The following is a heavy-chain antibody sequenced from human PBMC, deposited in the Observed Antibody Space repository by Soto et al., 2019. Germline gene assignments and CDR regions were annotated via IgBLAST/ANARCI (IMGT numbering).Heavy chain of an antibody. CDR1: GFTFSSYG. V-gene: IGHV3-33*01. CDR2: IWYDGSNK. J-gene: IGHJ4*02. CDR3: AREVDSNDNDY. D-gene: IGHD4-4*01. Sequence: ESGGGVVQPGRSLRLSCAASGFTFSSYGMHWVRQAPGKGLEWVAVIWYDGSNKYYADSVKGRFTISRDNSKNTLYLQMNSLRAEDTAVYYCAREVDSNDNDYWGQGTLVTVSS.